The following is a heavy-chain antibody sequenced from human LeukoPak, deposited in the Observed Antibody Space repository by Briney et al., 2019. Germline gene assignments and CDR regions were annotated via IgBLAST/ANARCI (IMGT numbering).Heavy chain of an antibody. Sequence: GGSLRLSCTASGFTFSSYWMSWVRQAPGKGLEWVANIKQDGSEKYYVDSVKGRFTISRDNARNSLYLQMNDLRAVDTAIYYCARANGAWGQGTLVTVSS. V-gene: IGHV3-7*01. J-gene: IGHJ5*02. CDR3: ARANGA. CDR1: GFTFSSYW. CDR2: IKQDGSEK.